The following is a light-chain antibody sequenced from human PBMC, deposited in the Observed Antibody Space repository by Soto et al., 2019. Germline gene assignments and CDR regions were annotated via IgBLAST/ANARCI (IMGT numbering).Light chain of an antibody. CDR3: QQYGSSTTWT. V-gene: IGKV3-20*01. CDR1: QSVSSSY. Sequence: EIVLTQSPGTLSLSPGERATLSCRASQSVSSSYLAWYQQKPGQAPRLLIYGASSRATGIPDRFSGSGSGTDFNLTISRLEHEDFAVYYCQQYGSSTTWTFGQGTKVEIK. J-gene: IGKJ1*01. CDR2: GAS.